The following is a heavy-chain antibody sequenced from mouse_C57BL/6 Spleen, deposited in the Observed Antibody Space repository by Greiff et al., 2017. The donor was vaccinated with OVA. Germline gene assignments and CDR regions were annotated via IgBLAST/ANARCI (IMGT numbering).Heavy chain of an antibody. D-gene: IGHD1-1*01. CDR3: ARGDYGSSGVYFDV. V-gene: IGHV5-16*01. J-gene: IGHJ1*03. Sequence: EVQRVESEGGLVQPGSSMKLSCTASGFTFSDYYMAWVRQVPEKGLEWVANINYDGSSTYYLDSLKSRFIISRDNAKNILYLQLSSLKSEDTATYYCARGDYGSSGVYFDVWGTGTTVTVSS. CDR1: GFTFSDYY. CDR2: INYDGSST.